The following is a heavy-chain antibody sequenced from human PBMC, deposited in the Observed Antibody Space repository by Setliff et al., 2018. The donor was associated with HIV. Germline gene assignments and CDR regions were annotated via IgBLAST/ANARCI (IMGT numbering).Heavy chain of an antibody. CDR2: IYPGDSDT. J-gene: IGHJ4*02. V-gene: IGHV5-51*01. CDR3: ARRRVGGPDWASFDY. Sequence: GESLKISCKGSGYTFTSYWIGWVRQMPGKGLEWMGIIYPGDSDTRYSPSFQGQVTTSADKSISTAYLQWSSLKASDTAIYYCARRRVGGPDWASFDYWGQGTQVTVSS. D-gene: IGHD1-26*01. CDR1: GYTFTSYW.